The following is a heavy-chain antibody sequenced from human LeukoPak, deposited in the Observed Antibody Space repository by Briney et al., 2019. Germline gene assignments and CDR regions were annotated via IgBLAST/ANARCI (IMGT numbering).Heavy chain of an antibody. CDR2: ISSSSTYI. Sequence: GGSLRLSCAASGFTFGSYNMNWVRQAPGKGLEWVSSISSSSTYIYYADSVKGRFTISRDNAKNSLYLQMNSLRAEDTAVYYCARDPDYYGSGWGGLDVWGQGTTVTVSS. J-gene: IGHJ6*02. D-gene: IGHD3-10*01. V-gene: IGHV3-21*04. CDR1: GFTFGSYN. CDR3: ARDPDYYGSGWGGLDV.